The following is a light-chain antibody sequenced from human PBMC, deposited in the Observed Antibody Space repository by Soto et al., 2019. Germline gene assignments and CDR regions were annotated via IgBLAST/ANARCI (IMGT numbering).Light chain of an antibody. V-gene: IGLV2-14*01. CDR3: ISYTSDDVRYV. CDR2: EVS. J-gene: IGLJ1*01. Sequence: QSALTQPASVSGTPGQSITISCTGSNSDVGIYDFVSWYQHHPGRAPKLIVSEVSHRPSGVSNRFSGSKSGNTASLTISGLQSVDEADYYCISYTSDDVRYVFGTGTKVTVL. CDR1: NSDVGIYDF.